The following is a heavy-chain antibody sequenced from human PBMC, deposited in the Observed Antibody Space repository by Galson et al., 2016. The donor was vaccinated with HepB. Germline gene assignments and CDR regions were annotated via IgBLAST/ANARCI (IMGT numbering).Heavy chain of an antibody. CDR3: ARVFPSGYRSPFHAYDV. CDR2: LQSTGIS. CDR1: GIDVKTNY. D-gene: IGHD5-12*01. V-gene: IGHV3-66*01. Sequence: SLRLSCAASGIDVKTNYMSWVRQAPGKGLEWVLVLQSTGISNYADSVTGRFTNSRDISRNTLSLQMNNLRTDDTGVYYCARVFPSGYRSPFHAYDVWGQGTLVTVS. J-gene: IGHJ3*01.